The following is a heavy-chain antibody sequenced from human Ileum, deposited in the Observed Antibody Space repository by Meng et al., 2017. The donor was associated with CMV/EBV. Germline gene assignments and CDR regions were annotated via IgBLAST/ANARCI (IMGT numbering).Heavy chain of an antibody. Sequence: VQLGESGGGLVQPGGSLRLSCAASGFTFSSYWMSWVRQVPGKGLEWVANIKQDGNEKYYVDSVKGRFTISRDNAKKSLYLQMNSLRVEDTAVYYCARYGGSNWFDPWGQGTLVTVSS. D-gene: IGHD4-23*01. J-gene: IGHJ5*02. V-gene: IGHV3-7*04. CDR1: GFTFSSYW. CDR2: IKQDGNEK. CDR3: ARYGGSNWFDP.